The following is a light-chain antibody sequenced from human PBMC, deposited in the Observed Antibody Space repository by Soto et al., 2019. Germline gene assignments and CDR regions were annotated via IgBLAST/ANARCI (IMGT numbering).Light chain of an antibody. CDR2: KAS. Sequence: DVQMTQSPSTLSASVGDRVTITCRASQSISSWLAWYQQKPGKAPKLLIYKASSLESGVPSRFSGSGSGTEFTLTISSLQPDDFATYYCQQYNSSPLTFGGGTKVEIK. V-gene: IGKV1-5*03. CDR3: QQYNSSPLT. CDR1: QSISSW. J-gene: IGKJ4*01.